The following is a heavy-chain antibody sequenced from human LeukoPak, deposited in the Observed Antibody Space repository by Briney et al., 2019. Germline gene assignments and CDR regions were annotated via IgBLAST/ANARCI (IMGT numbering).Heavy chain of an antibody. D-gene: IGHD5-18*01. CDR3: ARDAVDTANAV. CDR2: IYSGGST. CDR1: GFTVSSNY. J-gene: IGHJ6*02. V-gene: IGHV3-53*01. Sequence: GGSLRLSCAASGFTVSSNYMSWVRQAPGKGLEWVSVIYSGGSTYYADSVKGRFTISRDNAKNTLYLQMNSLRAEDTAVYYCARDAVDTANAVWGQGTTVTVSS.